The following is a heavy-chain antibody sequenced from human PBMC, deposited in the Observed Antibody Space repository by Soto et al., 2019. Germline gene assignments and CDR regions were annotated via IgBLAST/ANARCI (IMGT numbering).Heavy chain of an antibody. Sequence: GASMKVSCKASGYTFTGYYMHWVRQAPGQGLEWMGWINPNSGGKNYAQKFQGRVTMTRDTSISTAYMELSRLRSDDTAVYYCARGNRAGATSAFWELLHGFDPWGQGTLVTVSS. CDR1: GYTFTGYY. J-gene: IGHJ5*02. CDR3: ARGNRAGATSAFWELLHGFDP. CDR2: INPNSGGK. V-gene: IGHV1-2*02. D-gene: IGHD2-15*01.